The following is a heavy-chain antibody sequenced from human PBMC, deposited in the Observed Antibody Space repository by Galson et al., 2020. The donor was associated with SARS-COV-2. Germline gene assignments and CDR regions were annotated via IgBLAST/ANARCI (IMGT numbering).Heavy chain of an antibody. CDR1: PGSMSSHY. CDR3: AKLAEGRRSSEDY. V-gene: IGHV4-4*09. Sequence: ETSETLSLTCTVSPGSMSSHYWSWIRQPPGKGLEWIGYISDSGSTTYNVSLKSRVTISIDTSKNRFSLKLTSVTAADTAVYYCAKLAEGRRSSEDYWVQGTLVTVSS. D-gene: IGHD1-26*01. J-gene: IGHJ4*02. CDR2: ISDSGST.